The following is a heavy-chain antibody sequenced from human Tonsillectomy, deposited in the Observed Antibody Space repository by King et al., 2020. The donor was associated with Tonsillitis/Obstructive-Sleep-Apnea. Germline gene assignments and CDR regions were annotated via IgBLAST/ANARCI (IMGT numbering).Heavy chain of an antibody. V-gene: IGHV1-69*01. J-gene: IGHJ4*02. CDR2: IIPIFGAA. CDR1: GGTFISYA. D-gene: IGHD2-2*01. Sequence: VQLVESGAEVKKPGSSVKVSCKASGGTFISYAISWVLQAPGQGLEWMGGIIPIFGAANYAQKFQGRVTITADASTSTAYMELSSLRSEDTAVYYCARLEGYCSSTNCYGVDYWGQGTLVTVSS. CDR3: ARLEGYCSSTNCYGVDY.